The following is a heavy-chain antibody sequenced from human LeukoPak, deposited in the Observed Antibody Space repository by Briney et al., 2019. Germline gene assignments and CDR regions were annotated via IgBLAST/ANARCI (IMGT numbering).Heavy chain of an antibody. V-gene: IGHV3-9*03. CDR2: ISWNSGSI. D-gene: IGHD3-22*01. CDR1: GFTFDDYA. CDR3: AKEGGYDSSGLDY. Sequence: PGGSLRLSCAASGFTFDDYAMHWVRQAPGKGLEWVSGISWNSGSIGYADSVKGRFTISRDNAKNSLYLQMNSLRAEDMALYYCAKEGGYDSSGLDYWGQGTLVTVSS. J-gene: IGHJ4*02.